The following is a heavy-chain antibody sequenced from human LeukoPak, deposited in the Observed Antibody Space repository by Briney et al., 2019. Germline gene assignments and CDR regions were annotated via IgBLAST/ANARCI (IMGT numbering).Heavy chain of an antibody. V-gene: IGHV3-23*01. CDR2: ISSSGANA. D-gene: IGHD1-26*01. J-gene: IGHJ5*02. CDR1: GFTFRDAA. Sequence: GWSLRLSCAASGFTFRDAAMTGVRQAPGKGLEGVSLISSSGANAYYADSVKGRFTISRDNSKNTLYLQMNNLRGEDTAEYYCAKDMELASWGQGTLVTVSS. CDR3: AKDMELAS.